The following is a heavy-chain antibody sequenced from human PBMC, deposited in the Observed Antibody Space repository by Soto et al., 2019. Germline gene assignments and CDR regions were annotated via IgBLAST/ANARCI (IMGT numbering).Heavy chain of an antibody. J-gene: IGHJ4*02. Sequence: SETLSLTCAVYGGSFSGYYWSWIRQPPGKGLEWIGEINHSGSTNYNPSLKSRVTISVDTSKNQFYLKLSSVTAADTAVYYCARGPIVGATNAFDYWGQGTLVTVSS. D-gene: IGHD1-26*01. CDR3: ARGPIVGATNAFDY. CDR2: INHSGST. CDR1: GGSFSGYY. V-gene: IGHV4-34*01.